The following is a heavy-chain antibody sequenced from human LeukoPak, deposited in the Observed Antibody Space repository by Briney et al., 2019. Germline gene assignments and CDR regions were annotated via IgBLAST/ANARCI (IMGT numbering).Heavy chain of an antibody. D-gene: IGHD6-13*01. CDR2: IYYSGST. V-gene: IGHV4-59*08. J-gene: IGHJ4*02. CDR1: GGSISSYY. CDR3: ARQVIAAAALDY. Sequence: PSETLSLTCTVSGGSISSYYWSWIRQPPGKGLEWIGYIYYSGSTYYNPSLKSRVTISVDTSKNQFSLKLSSVTTADTAVYYCARQVIAAAALDYWGQGTLVTVSS.